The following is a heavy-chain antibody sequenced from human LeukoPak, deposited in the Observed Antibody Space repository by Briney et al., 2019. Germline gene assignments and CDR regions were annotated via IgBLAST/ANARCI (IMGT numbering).Heavy chain of an antibody. Sequence: ASVKVSCKASKYTFTIYDVNWERQATGLGLEWMGWMNPNSGNTGYAQKFQGRVTMTMNSSISTAYMELTSLTSEDTAVYYCAISTMGARRRYDYWGQGTLVTVSS. D-gene: IGHD1-26*01. V-gene: IGHV1-8*01. CDR2: MNPNSGNT. J-gene: IGHJ4*02. CDR3: AISTMGARRRYDY. CDR1: KYTFTIYD.